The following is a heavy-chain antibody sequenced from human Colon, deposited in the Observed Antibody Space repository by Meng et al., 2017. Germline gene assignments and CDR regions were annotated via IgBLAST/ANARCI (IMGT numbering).Heavy chain of an antibody. CDR2: IRSKANSYAT. V-gene: IGHV3-73*01. D-gene: IGHD3-22*01. CDR1: GFTFSGPA. J-gene: IGHJ4*02. Sequence: GESLKISCAASGFTFSGPALHWVRQASGKGLEWVGRIRSKANSYATAYAASVEGRFTISRDESQNMAYLEMTSLKTEDTAVYYCSKTTADGSSGYYAYWGQGTQVTVSS. CDR3: SKTTADGSSGYYAY.